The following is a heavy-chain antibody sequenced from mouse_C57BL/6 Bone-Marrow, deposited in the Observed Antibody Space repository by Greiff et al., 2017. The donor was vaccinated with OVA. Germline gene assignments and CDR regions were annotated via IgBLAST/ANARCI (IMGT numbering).Heavy chain of an antibody. V-gene: IGHV1-64*01. CDR2: IHPNSGST. D-gene: IGHD4-1*01. Sequence: VQLQQSGAELVKPGASVKLSCKASGYTFTSYWMHWVKQRPGQGLEWIGMIHPNSGSTNYNEKFKSKATLTVDKSSSTAYMQLSSLTSEDSAVYYCARERLGRGVDYWGQGTTLTVSS. J-gene: IGHJ2*01. CDR1: GYTFTSYW. CDR3: ARERLGRGVDY.